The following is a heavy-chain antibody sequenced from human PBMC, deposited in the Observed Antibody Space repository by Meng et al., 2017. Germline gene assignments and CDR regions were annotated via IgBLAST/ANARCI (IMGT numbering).Heavy chain of an antibody. D-gene: IGHD6-13*01. Sequence: GESLKISCAASGFTFSIYSMNWVRQAPGKGLEWVSSISTSSSYISYADSVKGRFTISRDNAKNSLYLQMNSLRAEDTAIYYCARVYGSSWTSDYWGQGTPVTVSS. CDR3: ARVYGSSWTSDY. J-gene: IGHJ4*02. CDR2: ISTSSSYI. V-gene: IGHV3-21*01. CDR1: GFTFSIYS.